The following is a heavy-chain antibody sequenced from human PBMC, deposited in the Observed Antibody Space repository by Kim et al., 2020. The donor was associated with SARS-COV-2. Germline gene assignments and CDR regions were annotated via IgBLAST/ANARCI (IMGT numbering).Heavy chain of an antibody. CDR2: ISYDGSNK. V-gene: IGHV3-30*04. J-gene: IGHJ4*02. CDR1: GFTFSSYA. Sequence: GGSLRLSCAASGFTFSSYAMHWVRQAPGKGLEWVVVISYDGSNKYYVDSVKGRFTISRDNSKNTLYLQMNSLRAEDTAVYYCARDPDLSSSGWYQGVPGYWGQGTLVTVSS. CDR3: ARDPDLSSSGWYQGVPGY. D-gene: IGHD6-19*01.